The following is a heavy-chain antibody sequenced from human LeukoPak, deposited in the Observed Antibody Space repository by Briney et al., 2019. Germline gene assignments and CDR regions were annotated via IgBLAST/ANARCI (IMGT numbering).Heavy chain of an antibody. V-gene: IGHV3-23*01. Sequence: GGSLRLSCAASGFTFSSYAMSWVRQAPGKGLEWVSAISGSGGSRYYADSVKGRFTISRDNSKNTLYLQMNSLRAEDTAVYYCAKDGPSGGSSIYYFDYWGQGTLVTVSS. J-gene: IGHJ4*02. CDR3: AKDGPSGGSSIYYFDY. CDR1: GFTFSSYA. CDR2: ISGSGGSR. D-gene: IGHD2-15*01.